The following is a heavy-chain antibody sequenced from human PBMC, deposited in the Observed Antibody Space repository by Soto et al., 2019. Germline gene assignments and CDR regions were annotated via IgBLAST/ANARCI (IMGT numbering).Heavy chain of an antibody. D-gene: IGHD1-7*01. V-gene: IGHV4-4*02. J-gene: IGHJ6*02. CDR1: GGSISSSNW. CDR3: ARDPDVWGTGTMFDYYYYYGMDV. Sequence: SETLSLTCAVSGGSISSSNWWSWVRQPPGKGLERNGEIYHSGSTNYNPSLKSRVTISVDKSKNQFSLKLSSVTAADTAVYYCARDPDVWGTGTMFDYYYYYGMDVWGQGTTVTVSS. CDR2: IYHSGST.